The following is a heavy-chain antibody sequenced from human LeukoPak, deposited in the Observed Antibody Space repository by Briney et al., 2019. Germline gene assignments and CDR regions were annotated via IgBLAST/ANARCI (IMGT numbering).Heavy chain of an antibody. CDR3: ARLIGGVGYFDL. J-gene: IGHJ2*01. CDR2: IYYSGTT. V-gene: IGHV4-59*08. Sequence: SETLSLTCTVSGGSISSYYWSWIRQSPGKGLEWIGYIYYSGTTNYNPSLKSRVIISVDTSRNQFSLKLSSVTAAETAVFYCARLIGGVGYFDLWGRGTLVTVSS. CDR1: GGSISSYY.